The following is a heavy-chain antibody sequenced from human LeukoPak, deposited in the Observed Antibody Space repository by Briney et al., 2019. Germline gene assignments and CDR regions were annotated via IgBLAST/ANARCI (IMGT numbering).Heavy chain of an antibody. CDR1: GDSVASTSAA. CDR3: ARAAVAGTYYFDC. V-gene: IGHV6-1*01. D-gene: IGHD6-19*01. J-gene: IGHJ4*02. CDR2: TYYRSKWYN. Sequence: SQTLSLTCAISGDSVASTSAAWNWIRQSPSRGLEWLGRTYYRSKWYNEYAVSVKSRITINPDTSKNQFSLQLNSVTPEDTAVYYCARAAVAGTYYFDCWGQGTLVTVSS.